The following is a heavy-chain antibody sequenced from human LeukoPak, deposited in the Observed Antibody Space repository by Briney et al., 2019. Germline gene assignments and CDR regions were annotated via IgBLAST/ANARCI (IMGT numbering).Heavy chain of an antibody. CDR1: GFTFSRYW. CDR3: ARDPSDYRGYMDV. D-gene: IGHD4-11*01. J-gene: IGHJ6*03. Sequence: PGGSLRLSCAASGFTFSRYWMHWVRQAPGKGPVWVSRINIDGSSTSYADSVKGRFTISRDNAKNTLYLQMNSLRAEDTAVYYCARDPSDYRGYMDVWGKGTTVTVSS. V-gene: IGHV3-74*01. CDR2: INIDGSST.